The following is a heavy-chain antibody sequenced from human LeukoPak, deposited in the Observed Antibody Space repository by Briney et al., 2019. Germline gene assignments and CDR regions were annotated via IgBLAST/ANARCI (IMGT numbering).Heavy chain of an antibody. Sequence: SETLSLTCTVSGGSISSSSYYWGWIRQPPGKELEWIGSIYYSGSTYYNPSPKSRVTISVDTSKNQFSLKLSSVTAADTAVYYCARDSEGYSSSWYGYWGQGILVTVSS. CDR3: ARDSEGYSSSWYGY. CDR1: GGSISSSSYY. D-gene: IGHD6-13*01. V-gene: IGHV4-39*07. J-gene: IGHJ4*02. CDR2: IYYSGST.